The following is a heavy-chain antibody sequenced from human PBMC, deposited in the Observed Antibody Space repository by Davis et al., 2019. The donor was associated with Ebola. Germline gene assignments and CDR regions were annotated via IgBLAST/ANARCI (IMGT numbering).Heavy chain of an antibody. J-gene: IGHJ3*01. CDR3: SGGSVVGPAD. Sequence: GGSLRLSCAASGLTFSSYGMHWVRQAPGKGLEWVAVISYDGSNKYYADSVKGRFTISRDNSKNTLYLEMNSLRTEDTAMYYCSGGSVVGPADWGQGTMLTVSS. D-gene: IGHD1-26*01. CDR2: ISYDGSNK. CDR1: GLTFSSYG. V-gene: IGHV3-30*03.